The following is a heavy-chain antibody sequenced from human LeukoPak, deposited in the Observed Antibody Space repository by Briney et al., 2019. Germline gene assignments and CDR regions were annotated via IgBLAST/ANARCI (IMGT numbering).Heavy chain of an antibody. V-gene: IGHV4-34*01. Sequence: PSETLSLTCTVSGGSISSYYWSCIRQRPGKGQEWIGEINHSGSTNYNPSLKSRVTISVDTSKNQFSLKLSSVTAADTAVYYCARLYTHYDSSGYYYEDYWGQGTLVTVSS. CDR1: GGSISSYY. CDR2: INHSGST. J-gene: IGHJ4*02. CDR3: ARLYTHYDSSGYYYEDY. D-gene: IGHD3-22*01.